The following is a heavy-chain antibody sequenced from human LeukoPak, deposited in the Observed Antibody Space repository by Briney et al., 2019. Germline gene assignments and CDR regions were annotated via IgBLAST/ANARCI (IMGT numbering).Heavy chain of an antibody. J-gene: IGHJ4*02. V-gene: IGHV3-30-3*01. D-gene: IGHD7-27*01. CDR2: ISYDGSNK. CDR1: GFTFSSYA. Sequence: GGSLRLSCAASGFTFSSYAMHWVRQAPGKGLEWVAVISYDGSNKYYADSVKGRFTISRDNSKNTLYLQMNSLRAEDTAVYYCARDRDWGCSYCSYWGQGTLVTVSS. CDR3: ARDRDWGCSYCSY.